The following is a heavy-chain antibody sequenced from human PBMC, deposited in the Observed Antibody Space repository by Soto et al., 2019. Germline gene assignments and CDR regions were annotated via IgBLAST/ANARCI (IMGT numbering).Heavy chain of an antibody. Sequence: EVQLLESGGGLVQPWLSLRLSCAASGFTFSSYAMSWVRQAPGKGLEWVAAISGSGVSTYYADSVKGRFTISRDKSKNTLYLQMNSLRAEDTAVSYCANSGVVVVTACFDYWGHGTLVTVS. V-gene: IGHV3-23*01. CDR1: GFTFSSYA. J-gene: IGHJ4*01. CDR3: ANSGVVVVTACFDY. D-gene: IGHD2-21*02. CDR2: ISGSGVST.